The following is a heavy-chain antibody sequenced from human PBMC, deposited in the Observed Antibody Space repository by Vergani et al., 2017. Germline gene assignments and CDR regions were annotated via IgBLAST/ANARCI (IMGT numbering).Heavy chain of an antibody. J-gene: IGHJ4*02. V-gene: IGHV1-46*01. Sequence: QVLLVQSGAEVKKPGASVRVSCKTSGYTFTNYYIHWVRQAPGQGLEWVGIINPSCGSTTYAQHFQGRLTMTRDASTSTVYMDLSNLRSEDTAVYYCARPHGDILPPDPRRLDYWGQGTLVTVSS. CDR1: GYTFTNYY. CDR3: ARPHGDILPPDPRRLDY. CDR2: INPSCGST.